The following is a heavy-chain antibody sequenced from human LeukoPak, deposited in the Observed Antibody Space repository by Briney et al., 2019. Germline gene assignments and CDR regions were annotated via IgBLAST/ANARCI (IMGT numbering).Heavy chain of an antibody. CDR3: AKDFVSGDYDFWSGFDY. Sequence: GGSLRLSCAASGFTFSNYAMSWVRQAPGKGLEWVSAISGSGGSTYYADSVKGRFTISRDNSKNTLYLQMNSLRAEDTAVYYCAKDFVSGDYDFWSGFDYWGQGTLVTVSS. CDR2: ISGSGGST. CDR1: GFTFSNYA. D-gene: IGHD3-3*01. J-gene: IGHJ4*02. V-gene: IGHV3-23*01.